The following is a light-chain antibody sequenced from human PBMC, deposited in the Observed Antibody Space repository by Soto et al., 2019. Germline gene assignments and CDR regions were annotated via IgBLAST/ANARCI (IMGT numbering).Light chain of an antibody. V-gene: IGKV3-11*01. J-gene: IGKJ5*01. CDR3: QQRSNWPS. Sequence: EIVLSPSPATMSVSLGENTTLSCRAGQNSHTNLAWYQQKPGQAPRLLIYDASNRATGIPARFSGSGSGTDFTLTISSLEPDDFAVYYCQQRSNWPSFGQVTLLEV. CDR1: QNSHTN. CDR2: DAS.